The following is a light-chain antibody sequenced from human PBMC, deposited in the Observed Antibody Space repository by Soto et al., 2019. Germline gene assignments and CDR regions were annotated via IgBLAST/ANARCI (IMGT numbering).Light chain of an antibody. CDR3: CSYTRLSSVV. Sequence: QSALTQPASVSGSPGQSITISCTGTSSDVGGYNHVSWYQHPPGRAPNLILFGVSDRPSGVSHRFSGSKSGNTAALTISGLQAEDEADYYCCSYTRLSSVVFGGGTQLTVL. CDR1: SSDVGGYNH. CDR2: GVS. V-gene: IGLV2-14*01. J-gene: IGLJ2*01.